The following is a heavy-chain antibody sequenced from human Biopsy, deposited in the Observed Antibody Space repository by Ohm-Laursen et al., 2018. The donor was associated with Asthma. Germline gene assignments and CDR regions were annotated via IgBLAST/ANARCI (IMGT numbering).Heavy chain of an antibody. CDR2: VYYSGST. CDR3: ARGVDRVTGLLDHFDS. D-gene: IGHD2-21*02. V-gene: IGHV4-59*01. CDR1: GGSINNFY. J-gene: IGHJ4*02. Sequence: PSETLSLTCAVSGGSINNFYRSWIRQPPGKGLESIGHVYYSGSTNYNPSLKSRVTISIDASKNQFSLKLTSVTAADTAVYYCARGVDRVTGLLDHFDSWGQGTLVTVSS.